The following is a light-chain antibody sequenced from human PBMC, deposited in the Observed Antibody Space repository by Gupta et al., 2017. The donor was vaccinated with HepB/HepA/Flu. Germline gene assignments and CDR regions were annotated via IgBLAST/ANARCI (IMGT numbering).Light chain of an antibody. CDR3: SSYTSSSTLV. Sequence: QLALPPPPSVAASPGHSSTLSCPGTSSDVGGYNYVSWYQQHPGKAPKLMIYDVSNRPSGVSNRFSGSKSGNTASLTISGLQAEDEADYYCSSYTSSSTLVFGGGTKLTVL. CDR2: DVS. V-gene: IGLV2-14*03. J-gene: IGLJ2*01. CDR1: SSDVGGYNY.